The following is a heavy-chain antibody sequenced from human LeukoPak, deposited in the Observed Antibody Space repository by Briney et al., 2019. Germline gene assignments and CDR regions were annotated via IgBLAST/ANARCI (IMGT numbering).Heavy chain of an antibody. J-gene: IGHJ5*02. CDR2: ISNTGSAM. D-gene: IGHD3-22*01. CDR1: GFTFSDYY. CDR3: ASDSSGYFGP. V-gene: IGHV3-11*01. Sequence: PGGSLRFSCAASGFTFSDYYMNWIRQAPGRGLEWLSYISNTGSAMYYADSVKGRFTISRDNAKNSLYLQMNSLTAEDTAIYYCASDSSGYFGPWGQGTLVTFSS.